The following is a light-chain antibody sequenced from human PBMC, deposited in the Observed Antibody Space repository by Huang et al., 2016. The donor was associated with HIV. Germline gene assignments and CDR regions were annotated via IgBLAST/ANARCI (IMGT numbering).Light chain of an antibody. V-gene: IGKV2-40*01. J-gene: IGKJ2*01. CDR3: MQRIEFPYT. Sequence: DIVMTQTPLSLPVTPGEPASISCRSSQTLLDSDDGNTYLDWYLQKPGQSPQLLIQTVCYRASGVPDRFSASGSGTDFTLKISRVEAEDVGVYYCMQRIEFPYTFGQGTKLEIK. CDR2: TVC. CDR1: QTLLDSDDGNTY.